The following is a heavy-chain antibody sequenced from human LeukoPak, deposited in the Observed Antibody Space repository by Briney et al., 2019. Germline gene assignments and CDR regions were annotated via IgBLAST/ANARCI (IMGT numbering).Heavy chain of an antibody. Sequence: PGGSLRLSCAASGFTFSSYGMHWVRQAPGKGLEWVAVIWYGGSNKYYADSVKGRFTISRDNSKNTLYLQMNSLRAEDTAVYYCAKNSFSGSYFWGFDYWGQGTLVTVSS. CDR3: AKNSFSGSYFWGFDY. CDR2: IWYGGSNK. D-gene: IGHD1-26*01. V-gene: IGHV3-30*02. CDR1: GFTFSSYG. J-gene: IGHJ4*02.